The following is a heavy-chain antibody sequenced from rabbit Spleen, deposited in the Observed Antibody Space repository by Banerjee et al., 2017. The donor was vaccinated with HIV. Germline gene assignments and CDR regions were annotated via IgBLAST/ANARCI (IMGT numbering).Heavy chain of an antibody. D-gene: IGHD1-1*01. V-gene: IGHV1S40*01. CDR2: IYTGNGKT. J-gene: IGHJ6*01. Sequence: QQLVESGGGLVKPGASLTLTCTASGFSFSSSYDMCWVRQAPGKGLEWIGCIYTGNGKTYYAGWAKGRFTISKASSTTVTLQMTSLTAADTATYFCARDLPDIIGWNFGFWGPGTLVTVS. CDR1: GFSFSSSYD. CDR3: ARDLPDIIGWNFGF.